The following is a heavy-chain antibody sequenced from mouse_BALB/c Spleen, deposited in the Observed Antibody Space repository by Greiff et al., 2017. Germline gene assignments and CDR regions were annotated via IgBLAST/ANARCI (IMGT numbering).Heavy chain of an antibody. Sequence: EVQVVESGGGLVKPGGSLKLSCAASGFAFSSYDMSWVRQTPEKRLEWVAYISSGGGSTYYPDTVKGRFTISRDNAKNTLYLQMSSLKSEDTAMYYCARHKYYGYDYWGQGTTLTVSS. V-gene: IGHV5-12-1*01. J-gene: IGHJ2*01. CDR2: ISSGGGST. CDR3: ARHKYYGYDY. D-gene: IGHD1-2*01. CDR1: GFAFSSYD.